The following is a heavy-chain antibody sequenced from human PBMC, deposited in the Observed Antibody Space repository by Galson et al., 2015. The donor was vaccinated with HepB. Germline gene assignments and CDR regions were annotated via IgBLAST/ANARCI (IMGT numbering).Heavy chain of an antibody. Sequence: SVKVSCKVSEYTLSELTMHWVRQAPGEGLEWMGGFDLEDGETIYAEKFQGRVTMTEDTSTDTAYMELSSLRSQDTAVYYCVADLGLVPLARWGQGTLVTVSS. CDR3: VADLGLVPLAR. D-gene: IGHD6-6*01. V-gene: IGHV1-24*01. J-gene: IGHJ5*02. CDR1: EYTLSELT. CDR2: FDLEDGET.